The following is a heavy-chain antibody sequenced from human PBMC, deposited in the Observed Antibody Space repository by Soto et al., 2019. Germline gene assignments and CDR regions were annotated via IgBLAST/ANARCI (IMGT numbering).Heavy chain of an antibody. Sequence: QVQLVQSGAEVKKPGSSVKVSCKASGGSFNTYTISWVRQAPGQGLQWMGGIIPIFGKPTYAQDFQGRVTIAAHEHTRTVYMELRSLRSEDTALYYCASLNNWSSGDGRIDVWGRGTAVIVSS. J-gene: IGHJ6*02. CDR2: IIPIFGKP. CDR1: GGSFNTYT. D-gene: IGHD1-26*01. V-gene: IGHV1-69*01. CDR3: ASLNNWSSGDGRIDV.